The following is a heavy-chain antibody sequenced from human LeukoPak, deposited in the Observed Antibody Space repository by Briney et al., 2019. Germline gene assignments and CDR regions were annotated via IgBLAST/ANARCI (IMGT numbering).Heavy chain of an antibody. CDR2: IYSGGST. V-gene: IGHV3-53*01. D-gene: IGHD3-22*01. CDR1: GFTFSSYW. CDR3: AQNKNYYDNSGYVN. Sequence: PGGSLRLSCAASGFTFSSYWMSWVRQAPGKGLEWVSVIYSGGSTYYADSVKGRFTISRDNSKNTLYLQMNSLRAEDTALYYCAQNKNYYDNSGYVNWGQGTLVTVSS. J-gene: IGHJ4*02.